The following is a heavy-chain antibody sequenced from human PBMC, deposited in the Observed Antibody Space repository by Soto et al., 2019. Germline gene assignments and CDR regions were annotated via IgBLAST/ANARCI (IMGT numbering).Heavy chain of an antibody. CDR3: ASQGSSGWSKFDP. CDR1: GGTFSSYT. CDR2: IIPILGIA. Sequence: QVQLVQSGAEVKKPGSSVKVSCKASGGTFSSYTISWVRQAPGQGLEWMGRIIPILGIANYAQKFQGRVTITADKSTTTAYMERSSLRSEDTAVYYCASQGSSGWSKFDPWGQGTLVTVSS. V-gene: IGHV1-69*02. J-gene: IGHJ5*02. D-gene: IGHD6-19*01.